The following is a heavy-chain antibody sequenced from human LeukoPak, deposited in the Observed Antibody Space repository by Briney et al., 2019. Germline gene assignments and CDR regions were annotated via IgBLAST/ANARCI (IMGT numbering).Heavy chain of an antibody. D-gene: IGHD3-10*01. J-gene: IGHJ6*03. CDR1: GFTFNDHY. CDR3: AKVRTRWTMVRGVPYMDV. CDR2: IDDSGDST. Sequence: QSGGSLRLSCVASGFTFNDHYMDWARQAPGRGLEWVSSIDDSGDSTYYADSVKGRFTISRDNSWNTLYVQMTSLRAEDTAVYYCAKVRTRWTMVRGVPYMDVWGKGTTVTVSS. V-gene: IGHV3-23*01.